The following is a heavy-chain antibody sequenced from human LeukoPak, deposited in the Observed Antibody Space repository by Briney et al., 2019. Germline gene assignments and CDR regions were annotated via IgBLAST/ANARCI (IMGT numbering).Heavy chain of an antibody. V-gene: IGHV3-7*01. CDR2: IKQDGSEK. J-gene: IGHJ4*02. D-gene: IGHD3-22*01. Sequence: GGSLRLSCAASGFTFSSYWMSWVRQDPGKGLEWVANIKQDGSEKYYVDSVKGRFTISRDNAKNSLYLQMNSLRAEDTAVYYCARVFDYDSSGYYYDPHFDYWGQGTLVTVSS. CDR3: ARVFDYDSSGYYYDPHFDY. CDR1: GFTFSSYW.